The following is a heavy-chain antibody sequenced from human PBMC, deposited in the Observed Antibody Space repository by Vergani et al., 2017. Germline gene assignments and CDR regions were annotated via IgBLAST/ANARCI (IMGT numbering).Heavy chain of an antibody. J-gene: IGHJ4*02. Sequence: QVQLVQSGGGVVQPGGSLRLSCVASGFTFNRYGMQWVRQAPGKGLEWVAYVLFDGSNEYYADSVKGRFIVSRDNSNDALYLQMNRLRTDDTAVYYCARDLAYCHEGSCALWGQGSVVTVSA. CDR2: VLFDGSNE. CDR1: GFTFNRYG. V-gene: IGHV3-30*02. D-gene: IGHD2-15*01. CDR3: ARDLAYCHEGSCAL.